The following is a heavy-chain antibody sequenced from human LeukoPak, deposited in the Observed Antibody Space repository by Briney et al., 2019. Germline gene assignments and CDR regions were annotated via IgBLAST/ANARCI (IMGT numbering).Heavy chain of an antibody. CDR1: GFTFSTYA. CDR3: ARTNFGPYCSSANCYSTGLDV. Sequence: GGSLRLSCAASGFTFSTYAMSWVRQAPGKGLEWVSCVSPSNTYYADSLKGRFTISRDNAKKSVYLQMNSLRAEDSAVYFCARTNFGPYCSSANCYSTGLDVWGQGTTVTVS. CDR2: VSPSNT. V-gene: IGHV3-21*01. J-gene: IGHJ6*02. D-gene: IGHD2-2*01.